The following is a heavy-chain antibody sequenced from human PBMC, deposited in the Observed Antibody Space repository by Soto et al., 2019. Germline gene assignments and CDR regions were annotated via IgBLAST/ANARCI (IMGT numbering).Heavy chain of an antibody. CDR3: ASIPMVRGPSDF. J-gene: IGHJ4*02. CDR1: GFSFSSNW. V-gene: IGHV3-74*02. Sequence: EVQLVESGGGLVQSGGSLRLSCAASGFSFSSNWMHWVRQAPGKGLVWVARINGDGSTTQYADSVQGRFSISSDNTENTLYLQMNSLSDEDTAVYHCASIPMVRGPSDFWGQGVLVTVSS. D-gene: IGHD3-10*01. CDR2: INGDGSTT.